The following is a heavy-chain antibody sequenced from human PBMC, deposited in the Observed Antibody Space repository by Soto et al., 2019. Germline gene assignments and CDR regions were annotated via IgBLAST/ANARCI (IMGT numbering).Heavy chain of an antibody. V-gene: IGHV1-2*02. D-gene: IGHD4-4*01. CDR1: GSSFSGYY. Sequence: ASVKVSCKASGSSFSGYYIHWVRQAPGQGLEWMGRSSPNSGSTSYAQKFQDRVTVTWDTSFSTGYMEMSSLTSDDSAMYWCARGGNLEYSSPGGDYYYAMDVWGQGIAVTVSS. CDR2: SSPNSGST. J-gene: IGHJ6*02. CDR3: ARGGNLEYSSPGGDYYYAMDV.